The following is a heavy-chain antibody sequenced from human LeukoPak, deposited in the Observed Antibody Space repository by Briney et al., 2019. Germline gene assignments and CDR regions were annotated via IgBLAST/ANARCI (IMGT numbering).Heavy chain of an antibody. Sequence: GGSLRLSCAASGFTFSSYGMHWVRQAPGKGPEWVAVISYDGSNKSYAAYVKGRFTISRDNSKNTLYLQMNSLRAEDTAVYYCAKDQMGHIAAVDYWGQGTLVTVSS. J-gene: IGHJ4*02. V-gene: IGHV3-30*18. D-gene: IGHD6-13*01. CDR2: ISYDGSNK. CDR3: AKDQMGHIAAVDY. CDR1: GFTFSSYG.